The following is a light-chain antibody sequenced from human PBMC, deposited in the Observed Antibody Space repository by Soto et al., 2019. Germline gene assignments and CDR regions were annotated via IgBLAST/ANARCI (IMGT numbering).Light chain of an antibody. V-gene: IGLV2-14*01. J-gene: IGLJ3*02. CDR3: SSYTRTTTFVV. CDR1: SSDVGGYNY. Sequence: QSALTQPASVSGSLGPWITISCTGTSSDVGGYNYVSWYQHHPGKAPKLIIYQVYSRPSGVSNRFSGSKFGNTASLTISGLQAEDEADYYCSSYTRTTTFVVFGGGTKVTVL. CDR2: QVY.